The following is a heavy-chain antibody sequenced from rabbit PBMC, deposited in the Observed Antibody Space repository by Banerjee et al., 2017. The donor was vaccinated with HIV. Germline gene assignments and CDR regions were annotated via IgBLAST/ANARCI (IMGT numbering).Heavy chain of an antibody. CDR2: IYTGDDWT. V-gene: IGHV1S40*01. D-gene: IGHD4-2*01. J-gene: IGHJ4*01. CDR1: GFSFSSNYW. CDR3: ARGFYDFDL. Sequence: QSLEESGGDLVKPGASLTLTCTASGFSFSSNYWICWVRQAPGKGLEWIGCIYTGDDWTVYASWAKGRFTISKTSSTTVTLQMTSLTAADTATYFCARGFYDFDLWGPGTLVTVS.